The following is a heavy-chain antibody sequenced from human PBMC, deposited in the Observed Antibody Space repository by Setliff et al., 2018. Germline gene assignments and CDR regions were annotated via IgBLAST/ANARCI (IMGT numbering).Heavy chain of an antibody. CDR3: ARTDYSDGRYSMDV. CDR2: INHSGNT. V-gene: IGHV4-4*02. D-gene: IGHD6-19*01. CDR1: GDSISSGNW. Sequence: PSETLSLTCAVSGDSISSGNWWSWVRQPPEKGLEWIGEINHSGNTNYNPSLKSRVTISVDKSTNQFSLKLNSVTAADTAVYYCARTDYSDGRYSMDVWGKGTTVTVSS. J-gene: IGHJ6*03.